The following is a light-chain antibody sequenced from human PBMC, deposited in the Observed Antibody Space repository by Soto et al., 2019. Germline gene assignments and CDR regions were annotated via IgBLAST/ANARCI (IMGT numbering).Light chain of an antibody. V-gene: IGKV3-11*01. CDR3: QHYNYWPPKT. CDR2: DAS. Sequence: EIVLTQSPATLSLSPGERATLSCGASQSVSSYLAWYQQKPGQAPRLLIYDASNRATGVPARFSGSGSGTDFTLTISSLQSEDFAVYYCQHYNYWPPKTFGQGTKVDIK. CDR1: QSVSSY. J-gene: IGKJ1*01.